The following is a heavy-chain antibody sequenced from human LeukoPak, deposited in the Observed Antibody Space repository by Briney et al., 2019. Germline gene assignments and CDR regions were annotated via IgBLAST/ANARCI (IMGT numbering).Heavy chain of an antibody. V-gene: IGHV3-23*01. CDR2: ISGSGGST. J-gene: IGHJ4*02. Sequence: GGSLRLSCAASGFTFSSYATSWVRQAPGEGLEWVSAISGSGGSTYYADSVKGRFTISRDNSKNTLYLQMNSLRAEDTAVYYRAKDDAIPWYFDYWGQGTLVTVSS. CDR1: GFTFSSYA. CDR3: AKDDAIPWYFDY.